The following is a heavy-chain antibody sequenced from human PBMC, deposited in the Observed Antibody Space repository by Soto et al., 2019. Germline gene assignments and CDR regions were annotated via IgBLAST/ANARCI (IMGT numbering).Heavy chain of an antibody. J-gene: IGHJ5*02. CDR1: GYTFTNYG. CDR2: IIDFEGHI. Sequence: QVELVQSGAEMKKPGASVKVSCKASGYTFTNYGISWVRQAPGQGLEWMGWIIDFEGHINYAQKFRGRVTLTIDTSTSTAYMDLRSLTSDDAAIYYCARDYDRWGEDSFDPWGQGTLVTVSS. V-gene: IGHV1-18*01. CDR3: ARDYDRWGEDSFDP. D-gene: IGHD3-16*01.